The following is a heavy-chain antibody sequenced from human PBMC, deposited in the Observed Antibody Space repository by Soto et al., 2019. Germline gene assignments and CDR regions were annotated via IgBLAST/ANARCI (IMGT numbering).Heavy chain of an antibody. V-gene: IGHV3-74*01. CDR1: GYTFSSYW. CDR3: ARVMANLPWYFDY. J-gene: IGHJ4*02. CDR2: VNGDGSST. D-gene: IGHD2-8*01. Sequence: GGSLRLSCAASGYTFSSYWMHWVRQAPGKGLVRVSRVNGDGSSTSYADPVKGRFTISRDNAKNTVHLQMDSLRAEDTAVYYCARVMANLPWYFDYWGQGTLVTVSS.